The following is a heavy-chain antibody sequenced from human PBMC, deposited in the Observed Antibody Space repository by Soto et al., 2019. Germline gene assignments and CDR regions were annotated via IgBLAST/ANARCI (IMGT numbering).Heavy chain of an antibody. CDR2: ISYDGSNK. J-gene: IGHJ4*02. CDR1: GFTFSSYA. D-gene: IGHD6-13*01. Sequence: QVQLVESGGGVVQPGRSLRLSCAASGFTFSSYAMHWVRQAPGKGLEWVAVISYDGSNKYYADSVKGRFTISRDNSKNPLYLKINSLRAGDTAVYYGGRGAAAGLTLDYGGKGTLFPVSS. CDR3: GRGAAAGLTLDY. V-gene: IGHV3-30-3*01.